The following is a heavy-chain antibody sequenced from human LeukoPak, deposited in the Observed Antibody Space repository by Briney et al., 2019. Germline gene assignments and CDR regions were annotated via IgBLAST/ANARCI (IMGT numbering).Heavy chain of an antibody. CDR3: AREYYYDSSGYYYPGDY. CDR1: KFSFSSYG. J-gene: IGHJ4*02. D-gene: IGHD3-22*01. CDR2: IRNDGSSK. Sequence: GGSLRLSCAASKFSFSSYGMHWVRQAPGKGLEWVAFIRNDGSSKQYADSVKGRFTISRDNSKNTLYLQMNSLKAEDTAVYYCAREYYYDSSGYYYPGDYWGQGTLVTVSS. V-gene: IGHV3-30*02.